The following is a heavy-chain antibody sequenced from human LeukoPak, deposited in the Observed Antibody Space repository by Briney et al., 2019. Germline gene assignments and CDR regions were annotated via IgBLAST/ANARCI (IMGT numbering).Heavy chain of an antibody. V-gene: IGHV3-48*02. CDR1: GFTFSNYG. J-gene: IGHJ4*02. CDR3: ARNPDRAYFDY. CDR2: ISRTSSDI. D-gene: IGHD1-14*01. Sequence: GGSLRLSCAASGFTFSNYGMNWVRQAPGKGLEWVAYISRTSSDIYYADSAVGRFTISRDSAANSLHLQLHSLRDEDTAVYYCARNPDRAYFDYWGQGTLVTVSS.